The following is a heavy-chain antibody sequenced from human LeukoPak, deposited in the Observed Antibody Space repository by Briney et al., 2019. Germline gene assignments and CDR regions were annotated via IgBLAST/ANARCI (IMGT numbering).Heavy chain of an antibody. D-gene: IGHD2-21*01. Sequence: AASVKVSCRASGYTFTSYAMHWVRQAPGQRLEWMGWINAGNGNTKYSQEFQGRVTITRDTSASTAYMELSSLRSEDMAVYYCARAPSPGWTGIYYFDYWGQGTLVTVSS. CDR1: GYTFTSYA. V-gene: IGHV1-3*03. J-gene: IGHJ4*02. CDR2: INAGNGNT. CDR3: ARAPSPGWTGIYYFDY.